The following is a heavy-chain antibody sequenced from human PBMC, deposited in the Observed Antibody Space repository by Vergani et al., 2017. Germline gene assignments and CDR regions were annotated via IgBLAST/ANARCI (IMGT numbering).Heavy chain of an antibody. CDR3: ARGSSSSSHYYYYYGMDV. CDR2: IIPIFGTA. V-gene: IGHV1-69*06. D-gene: IGHD6-6*01. CDR1: GGTFSSYA. J-gene: IGHJ6*02. Sequence: QVQLVQSGAEVKKPGASVKVSCKASGGTFSSYAISWVRQAPGQGLEWMGGIIPIFGTANYAQKFQGRVTITADKSTSTAYMELSSLRSEDTAVYYCARGSSSSSHYYYYYGMDVWGQGTTVTVSS.